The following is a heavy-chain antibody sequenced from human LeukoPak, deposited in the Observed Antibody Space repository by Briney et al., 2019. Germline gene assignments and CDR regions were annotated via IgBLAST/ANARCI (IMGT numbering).Heavy chain of an antibody. CDR1: GFVFSSYT. CDR2: ITSSTNSI. CDR3: ARGRVGGTSHFDF. J-gene: IGHJ4*02. V-gene: IGHV3-21*01. Sequence: GGSLRLSCAASGFVFSSYTMHWVRQAPGKGLEWGSSITSSTNSIYYADSVKGRFTISRDNAKNSLTLQMNSLRAEDTAVYYCARGRVGGTSHFDFWGQGTLVTVSS. D-gene: IGHD1-26*01.